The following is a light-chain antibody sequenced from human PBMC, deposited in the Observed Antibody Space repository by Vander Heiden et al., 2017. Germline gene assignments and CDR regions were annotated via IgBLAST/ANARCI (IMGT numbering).Light chain of an antibody. CDR1: QSVLYSSNNKNY. J-gene: IGKJ2*01. V-gene: IGKV4-1*01. CDR3: QQYDSNPLYT. CDR2: WAS. Sequence: DIVMTQSPDSLAVSLGERATINCKSSQSVLYSSNNKNYLAWYQQKPGQPPKLLIYWASTRESGVPDRFSGSGSGTDFTLTISSRQAEDVAVYYCQQYDSNPLYTFVQGTKLXIK.